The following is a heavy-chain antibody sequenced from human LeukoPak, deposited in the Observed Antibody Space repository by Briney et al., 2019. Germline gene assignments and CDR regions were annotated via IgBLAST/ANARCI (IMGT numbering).Heavy chain of an antibody. CDR2: ISPNIDDT. CDR3: STTPAVAGALDH. D-gene: IGHD6-19*01. V-gene: IGHV1-2*02. Sequence: ASVKVSCKASGSTVSGYYIHCGRQAPGEGLDWRGLISPNIDDTNYARKFHAQVTMPRDTSHTTAYMELRTLRSDHPAVYYCSTTPAVAGALDHWGQGTLVTVSP. J-gene: IGHJ4*02. CDR1: GSTVSGYY.